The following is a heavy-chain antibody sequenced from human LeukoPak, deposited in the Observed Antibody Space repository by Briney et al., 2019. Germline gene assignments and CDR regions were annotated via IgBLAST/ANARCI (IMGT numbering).Heavy chain of an antibody. V-gene: IGHV3-74*01. Sequence: GGALRLSRAASGFTFSSYWMHLVRHAPGKGVVWVSRINSDGSSTSYADAVKGRFTISRDDAKNTLYLQMNSLRAEDTAVYYCARRWYSSSWYGNWFDPWGQGTLVTVSS. D-gene: IGHD6-13*01. J-gene: IGHJ5*02. CDR2: INSDGSST. CDR3: ARRWYSSSWYGNWFDP. CDR1: GFTFSSYW.